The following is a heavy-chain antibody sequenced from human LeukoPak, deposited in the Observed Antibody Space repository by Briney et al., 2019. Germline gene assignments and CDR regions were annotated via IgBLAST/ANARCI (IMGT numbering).Heavy chain of an antibody. V-gene: IGHV3-48*03. CDR2: ISSSGSTI. Sequence: GGSLRLSCAASGFTFSSYEMNWVRQAPGKGLEWVSYISSSGSTIYYADSVKGRFTISRDSAKNSLYLQMNSLRAEDTAVYYCAELGITMIGGVWGKGTTVTVSS. CDR3: AELGITMIGGV. D-gene: IGHD3-10*02. J-gene: IGHJ6*04. CDR1: GFTFSSYE.